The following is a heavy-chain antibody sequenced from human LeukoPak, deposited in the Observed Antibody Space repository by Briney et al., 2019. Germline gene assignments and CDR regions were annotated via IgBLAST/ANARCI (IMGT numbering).Heavy chain of an antibody. D-gene: IGHD6-13*01. CDR1: GFTFSSYG. J-gene: IGHJ5*02. V-gene: IGHV3-30*18. CDR2: ISYDGSNK. Sequence: GRSLRLSCAASGFTFSSYGMHWVRQAPGKGLEWVAVISYDGSNKYYADSVKGRFTISRDNSKNTLYLQMNSLRAEDTAVYYCAKDNTDSSSWYSNWFDPWGQGTLVTVSS. CDR3: AKDNTDSSSWYSNWFDP.